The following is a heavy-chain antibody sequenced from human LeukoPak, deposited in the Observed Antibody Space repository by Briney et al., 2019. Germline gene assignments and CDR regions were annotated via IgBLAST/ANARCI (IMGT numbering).Heavy chain of an antibody. Sequence: GGSLRLSCAASGFTFSSYAMSWVRQAPGKGLECISGFSGSGGSTYYADSVKGRFTISRDNSKNTLYLQMNSLRAEDTAVYYCANIEYSSSPLLGAFDIWGQGTMVTVSS. CDR3: ANIEYSSSPLLGAFDI. V-gene: IGHV3-23*01. D-gene: IGHD6-6*01. CDR2: FSGSGGST. J-gene: IGHJ3*02. CDR1: GFTFSSYA.